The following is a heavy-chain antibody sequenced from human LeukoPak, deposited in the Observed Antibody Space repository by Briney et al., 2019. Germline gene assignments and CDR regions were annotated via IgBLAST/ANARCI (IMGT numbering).Heavy chain of an antibody. D-gene: IGHD2-2*01. CDR2: IIPIFGTE. J-gene: IGHJ4*02. CDR1: GGTFSSYA. Sequence: VASVKVSCKASGGTFSSYAISWVRQAPGQGLEWMGGIIPIFGTENYAQKFQGRVTITADESTSTAYMELSSLRSEDTAVYYCASRYCSSTSCGRAFYYWGQGTLVTVSS. V-gene: IGHV1-69*01. CDR3: ASRYCSSTSCGRAFYY.